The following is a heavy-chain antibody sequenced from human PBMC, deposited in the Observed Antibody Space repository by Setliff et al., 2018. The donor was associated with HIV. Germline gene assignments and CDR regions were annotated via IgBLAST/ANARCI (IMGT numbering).Heavy chain of an antibody. D-gene: IGHD1-26*01. V-gene: IGHV4-39*01. CDR3: ARIVRWELVATSTFFYYYRDV. Sequence: PSETLSLTCIVSGASISSSDYFWVWIRQPPGKGPEWIGSIYHTGTTSYNRSLQSRVTISVDTSKNQFSLKLSSVTAADTAVYYCARIVRWELVATSTFFYYYRDVWGKGTTVTVSS. J-gene: IGHJ6*03. CDR2: IYHTGTT. CDR1: GASISSSDYF.